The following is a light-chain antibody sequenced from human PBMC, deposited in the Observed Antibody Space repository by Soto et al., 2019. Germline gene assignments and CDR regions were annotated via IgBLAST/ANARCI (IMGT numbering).Light chain of an antibody. CDR1: QSVDSTY. J-gene: IGKJ1*01. V-gene: IGKV3-15*01. CDR3: QQYTDRPRT. CDR2: DAS. Sequence: EVVLSQSPGTMALSTEESATLSCRASQSVDSTYLAWYQQRSGQAPRILIFDASIRLPTVPARFSGSVSGTEFTLTISGLQSEDFAVDFCQQYTDRPRTFGQGTKVDI.